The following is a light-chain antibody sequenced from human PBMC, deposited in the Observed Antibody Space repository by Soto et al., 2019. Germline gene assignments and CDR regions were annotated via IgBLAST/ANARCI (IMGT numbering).Light chain of an antibody. CDR1: QGITND. V-gene: IGKV1-17*01. J-gene: IGKJ1*01. CDR3: QQYNSYWT. CDR2: AAS. Sequence: DIQMTQSPSTLSGSVGDRVTITCRASQGITNDLGWYQQKPGTAPKLLIYAASSLQSGVPSRFSGSGSGTDFTLTISSLQPDDFATYYCQQYNSYWTFGQGTKVDNK.